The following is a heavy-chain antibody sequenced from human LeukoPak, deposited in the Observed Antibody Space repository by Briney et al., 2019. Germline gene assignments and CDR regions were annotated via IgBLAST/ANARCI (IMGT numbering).Heavy chain of an antibody. CDR3: ARDSGVIADYYDSV. Sequence: SETLSLTCTVSGGSISSYYWSWIRQPPGKGLEWIGYIYYTGSTNYNPSLKSRVTISVDTSKNQFSLKLSSVTAADTAVYYCARDSGVIADYYDSVWGQGTMVTVSS. CDR2: IYYTGST. CDR1: GGSISSYY. D-gene: IGHD3-22*01. J-gene: IGHJ3*01. V-gene: IGHV4-59*01.